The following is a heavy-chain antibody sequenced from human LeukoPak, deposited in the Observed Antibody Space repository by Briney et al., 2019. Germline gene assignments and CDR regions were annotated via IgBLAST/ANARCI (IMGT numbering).Heavy chain of an antibody. Sequence: PGGSLRLSCAASGFTFSSYAMHWVRQAPGKGLEWVAVISYDGSNKYYADSVKGRFTISRDNSKNTLYLQMNSLRAEDTAVYYCAKDMYYYDSSGYRTAFDYWGQGTLVTVSS. J-gene: IGHJ4*02. CDR3: AKDMYYYDSSGYRTAFDY. V-gene: IGHV3-30-3*01. CDR2: ISYDGSNK. D-gene: IGHD3-22*01. CDR1: GFTFSSYA.